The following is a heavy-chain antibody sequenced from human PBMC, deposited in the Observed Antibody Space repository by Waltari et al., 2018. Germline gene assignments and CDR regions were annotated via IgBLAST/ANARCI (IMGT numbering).Heavy chain of an antibody. CDR3: ARDGGNDYGDLEALGYYYYMDV. J-gene: IGHJ6*03. D-gene: IGHD4-17*01. Sequence: EVQLVESGGGLVKPGGSLRLSCAASGFTFSSYSMNWVRQAPGKGLEWVSSSSSSSSYIYYADSVKGRFTISRDNAKNSLYLQMNSLRAEDTAVYYCARDGGNDYGDLEALGYYYYMDVWGKGTTVTVSS. CDR2: SSSSSSYI. V-gene: IGHV3-21*01. CDR1: GFTFSSYS.